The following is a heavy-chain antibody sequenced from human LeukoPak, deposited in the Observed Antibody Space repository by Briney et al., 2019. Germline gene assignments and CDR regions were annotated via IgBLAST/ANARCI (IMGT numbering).Heavy chain of an antibody. D-gene: IGHD3-3*01. Sequence: PGGSLRLSCAASGFTFSNAWMSWVRQAPGKGLEWVGRIKSKSDGGTTDYAAPVKGRFTISRDNSKNTLYLEMNSLRAEDMAVYYCAKDRGHYDFWSASYSDVWGKGTTVTVSS. J-gene: IGHJ6*04. CDR2: IKSKSDGGTT. V-gene: IGHV3-15*01. CDR3: AKDRGHYDFWSASYSDV. CDR1: GFTFSNAW.